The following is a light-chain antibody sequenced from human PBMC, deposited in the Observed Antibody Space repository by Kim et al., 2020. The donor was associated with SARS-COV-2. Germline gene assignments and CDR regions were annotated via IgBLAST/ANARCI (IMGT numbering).Light chain of an antibody. Sequence: QSVPTACTGPSSDVGGYNYVSWYQQHPGKAPKLMIYEVSKRPSGVPDRFSGSKSGNTASLTVSGLQAEDEADYYCSSYAGSNNYVFGTGTKVTVL. J-gene: IGLJ1*01. CDR1: SSDVGGYNY. CDR3: SSYAGSNNYV. V-gene: IGLV2-8*01. CDR2: EVS.